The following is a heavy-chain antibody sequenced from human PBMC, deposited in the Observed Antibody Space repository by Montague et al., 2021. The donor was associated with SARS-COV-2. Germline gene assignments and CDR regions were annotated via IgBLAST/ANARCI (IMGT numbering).Heavy chain of an antibody. CDR1: GDSVSIDTAA. D-gene: IGHD4-17*01. Sequence: CAISGDSVSIDTAAWHWIRQSPSRGLEWLGRTFYRSQWHTDSAASVRSRISFSGDISKNQFSLHLNSVTPEDTAIYYCARDGDYGGTWYSFLQNWGQGTVGIVSS. V-gene: IGHV6-1*01. J-gene: IGHJ1*01. CDR3: ARDGDYGGTWYSFLQN. CDR2: TFYRSQWHT.